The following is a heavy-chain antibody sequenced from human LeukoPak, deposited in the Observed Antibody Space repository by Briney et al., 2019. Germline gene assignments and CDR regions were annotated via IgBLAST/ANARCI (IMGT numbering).Heavy chain of an antibody. Sequence: SETLSLTCTVSGGSISSGGYYWSWIRQHPGKGLEWIGYIYYSGSTYYNPSPKSRVTISVDTSKNQFSLKLSSVTAADTAVYYCARDGRFGESRLGMDVWGKGTTVTVSS. V-gene: IGHV4-31*03. CDR2: IYYSGST. J-gene: IGHJ6*04. CDR1: GGSISSGGYY. CDR3: ARDGRFGESRLGMDV. D-gene: IGHD3-10*01.